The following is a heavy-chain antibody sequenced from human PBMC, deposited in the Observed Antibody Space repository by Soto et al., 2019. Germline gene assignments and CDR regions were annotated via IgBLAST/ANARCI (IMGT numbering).Heavy chain of an antibody. D-gene: IGHD3-16*01. Sequence: SETLSLTCAVYGGSFSGYYWSWIRQPPGKGLEWIGEINHSGSTNYNPSLKSRVTISVDTSKNQFSLKLSSVTAADTAVHYCAKRFTSEKMTKYGMDVWGQGTTVTVSS. CDR1: GGSFSGYY. V-gene: IGHV4-34*01. CDR2: INHSGST. CDR3: AKRFTSEKMTKYGMDV. J-gene: IGHJ6*02.